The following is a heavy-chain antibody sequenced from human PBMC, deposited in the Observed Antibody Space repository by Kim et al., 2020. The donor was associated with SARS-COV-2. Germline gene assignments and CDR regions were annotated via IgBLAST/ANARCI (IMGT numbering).Heavy chain of an antibody. J-gene: IGHJ6*02. V-gene: IGHV3-7*01. D-gene: IGHD3-10*01. CDR1: GFTFSSYW. CDR3: ARSRVYYGSGSYFRRDYYYYGMDV. CDR2: IKQDGSEK. Sequence: GGSLRLSCAASGFTFSSYWMSWVRQAAGKGLEWVANIKQDGSEKYYVDSVKGRFTISRDNAKNSLYLQMNSLRAEDTAVYYCARSRVYYGSGSYFRRDYYYYGMDVWGQGTTVTVSS.